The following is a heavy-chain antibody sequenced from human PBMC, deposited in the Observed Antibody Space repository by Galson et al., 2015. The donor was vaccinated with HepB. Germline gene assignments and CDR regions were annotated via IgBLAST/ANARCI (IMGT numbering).Heavy chain of an antibody. Sequence: SLRLSCAASGFTFSSYGMHWVRQTPVKGLEWVADLNQGGGANFYLDSVKGRFTISRDNAKNSVYLQMSSLTAEDTAVYYCTRLQSYAFDLWGQGTMVTVSS. J-gene: IGHJ3*01. CDR1: GFTFSSYG. V-gene: IGHV3-7*03. CDR2: LNQGGGAN. D-gene: IGHD6-19*01. CDR3: TRLQSYAFDL.